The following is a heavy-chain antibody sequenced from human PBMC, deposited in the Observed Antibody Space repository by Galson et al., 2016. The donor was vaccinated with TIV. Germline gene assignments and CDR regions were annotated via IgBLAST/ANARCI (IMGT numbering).Heavy chain of an antibody. CDR3: ARDRGGSGDFDY. CDR1: GYILASHV. D-gene: IGHD3-16*01. Sequence: SVKVSCKASGYILASHVMHWVRQAPGQRPEWMGWINVCNGDRKYSQRLQGRVTLSGDTSANTAFMELSSLRFEDTATYYCARDRGGSGDFDYWGQGTLVTVSS. CDR2: INVCNGDR. V-gene: IGHV1-3*01. J-gene: IGHJ4*02.